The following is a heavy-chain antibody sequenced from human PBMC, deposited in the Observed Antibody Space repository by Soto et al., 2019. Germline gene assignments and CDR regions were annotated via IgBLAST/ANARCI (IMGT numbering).Heavy chain of an antibody. CDR1: GFTFSSYW. D-gene: IGHD6-13*01. J-gene: IGHJ4*02. CDR3: ARGQQQLVNHFDY. Sequence: EVQLVESGGGLVQPGGSLRLSCAASGFTFSSYWMHWVRQAPGKGLVWVSRINSDGSSTSYADSVKGRFTISRDNANNTLYLQMNSLRAEDTAVYYCARGQQQLVNHFDYWGQGTLVTVSS. V-gene: IGHV3-74*01. CDR2: INSDGSST.